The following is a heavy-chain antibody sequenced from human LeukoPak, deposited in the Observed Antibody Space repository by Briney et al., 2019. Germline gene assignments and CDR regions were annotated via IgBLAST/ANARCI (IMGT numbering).Heavy chain of an antibody. CDR3: ARDVLGADPNYFDY. V-gene: IGHV3-21*01. CDR2: ISSGSHYI. Sequence: PGGSLRLSCAPSGFTFTFYSMNWVRQAPGKGLEWVSSISSGSHYIYYADSVRGRFTISRDNAKNSLYLQMNSLRAEDTAIYYCARDVLGADPNYFDYWGQGTLVTVSS. J-gene: IGHJ4*02. CDR1: GFTFTFYS. D-gene: IGHD1-26*01.